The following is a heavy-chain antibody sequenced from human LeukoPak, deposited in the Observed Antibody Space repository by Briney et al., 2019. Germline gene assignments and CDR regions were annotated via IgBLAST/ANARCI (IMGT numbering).Heavy chain of an antibody. CDR1: GGSISSYD. Sequence: SEILSLTCTVSGGSISSYDWSWIRQPPGKGLEWMGYIYYSGSTNYNPSLKSRVTISVDTSKNQFSLRVSSVTAADTAVYYCARHLNNCGDDCYIFDYWGQGTLVTVSS. CDR3: ARHLNNCGDDCYIFDY. D-gene: IGHD2-21*01. CDR2: IYYSGST. V-gene: IGHV4-59*08. J-gene: IGHJ4*02.